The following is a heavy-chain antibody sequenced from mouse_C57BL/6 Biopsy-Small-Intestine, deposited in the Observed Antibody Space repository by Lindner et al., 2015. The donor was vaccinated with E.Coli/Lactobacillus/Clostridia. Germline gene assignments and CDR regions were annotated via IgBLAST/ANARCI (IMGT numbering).Heavy chain of an antibody. J-gene: IGHJ4*01. CDR2: IYAYDGNT. CDR1: LHLLPVYG. Sequence: SVKVSCKAFWLHLLPVYGITWVRQAPGQGLEWMGWIYAYDGNTKITQNLQGRVTLTTDTSTSTAYMELRGLRSDDTAVYYCARGRSGYYEFDHWGQGTLVTVSS. V-gene: IGHV1-84*02. CDR3: ARGRSGYYEFDH. D-gene: IGHD1-3*01.